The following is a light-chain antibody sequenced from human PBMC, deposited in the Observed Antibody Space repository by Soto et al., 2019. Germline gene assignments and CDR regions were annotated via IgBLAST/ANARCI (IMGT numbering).Light chain of an antibody. V-gene: IGLV2-14*01. J-gene: IGLJ3*02. CDR2: EVN. CDR1: SSDVGGYKF. Sequence: QSALTQPASVSASPGQSITISCTGTSSDVGGYKFVSRYQHHPGKAPKLMIYEVNNRPSGVSNRFSGSKSGNTASLTISGLQPEDEADYYCLSYTSANTRVFGGGTKLTVL. CDR3: LSYTSANTRV.